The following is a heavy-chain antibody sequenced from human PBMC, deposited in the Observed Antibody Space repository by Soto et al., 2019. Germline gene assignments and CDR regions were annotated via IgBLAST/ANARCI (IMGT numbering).Heavy chain of an antibody. CDR3: GRGGSSYTLFNYF. Sequence: QEQLVQSGAEVKKPGSSVKVSCKASGGLFSSYPISWVRQVPGQGLEWMGGIIPVFQTAYYTQRFQGRVTFTAEESTNTAYRELRTLRSLSTTIYYCGRGGSSYTLFNYFCGQVTLATVAA. J-gene: IGHJ4*02. V-gene: IGHV1-69*01. CDR2: IIPVFQTA. CDR1: GGLFSSYP. D-gene: IGHD3-22*01.